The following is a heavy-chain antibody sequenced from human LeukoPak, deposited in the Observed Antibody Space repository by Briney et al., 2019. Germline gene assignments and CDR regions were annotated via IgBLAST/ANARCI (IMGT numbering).Heavy chain of an antibody. Sequence: GRSLRLSCAASGFTFSSYAMHWVRQAPGKGLEWVAVISNDGSNKYHADSVKGRFTISRDNSKNTLYLQMNSLRAEDTAVYYCARPYYYDSSGYLYWGQGTLVTVSS. J-gene: IGHJ4*02. CDR3: ARPYYYDSSGYLY. V-gene: IGHV3-30-3*01. D-gene: IGHD3-22*01. CDR2: ISNDGSNK. CDR1: GFTFSSYA.